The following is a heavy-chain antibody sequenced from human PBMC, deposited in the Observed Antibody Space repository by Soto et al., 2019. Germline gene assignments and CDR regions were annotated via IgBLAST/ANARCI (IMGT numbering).Heavy chain of an antibody. CDR3: ARHDYNNSPHDY. J-gene: IGHJ4*02. Sequence: SETLSLTCTVSGGSLSSYFWSWIRQPPGKGLEWIGYIYHSGSTNYNPSLKSRVTISVDTSKNQFSLQLNSVTAADTAVYYCARHDYNNSPHDYWGQGTLVTVSS. CDR2: IYHSGST. V-gene: IGHV4-59*08. D-gene: IGHD4-4*01. CDR1: GGSLSSYF.